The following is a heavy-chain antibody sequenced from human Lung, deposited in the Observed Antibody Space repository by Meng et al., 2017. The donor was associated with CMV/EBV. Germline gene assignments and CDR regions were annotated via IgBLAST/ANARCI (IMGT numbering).Heavy chain of an antibody. CDR1: GGTFSSYA. D-gene: IGHD5-18*01. V-gene: IGHV1-69*05. J-gene: IGHJ4*02. CDR3: ARDPPRGYSYGWYDY. Sequence: SXXVSXKASGGTFSSYAISWVRQAPGQGLEWMGGIIPIFGTANYAQKFQGRVTITTDESTSTAYMELSSLRSEDTAVYYCARDPPRGYSYGWYDYWGQGTLVTVSS. CDR2: IIPIFGTA.